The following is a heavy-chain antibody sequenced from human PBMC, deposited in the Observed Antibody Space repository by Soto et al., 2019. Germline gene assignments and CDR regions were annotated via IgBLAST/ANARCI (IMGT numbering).Heavy chain of an antibody. CDR1: GYTFTDYY. CDR3: TRENIENSDGLYDALDI. D-gene: IGHD5-18*01. Sequence: ASVKLSCKTSGYTFTDYYTHWVRQAPGQGLEWMGWMNPKSGGAYFAQKFQGRVTLIRDTSIGTAYIEVNSLTSDDTAVYFCTRENIENSDGLYDALDIWGQGTTVTVSS. CDR2: MNPKSGGA. J-gene: IGHJ3*02. V-gene: IGHV1-2*02.